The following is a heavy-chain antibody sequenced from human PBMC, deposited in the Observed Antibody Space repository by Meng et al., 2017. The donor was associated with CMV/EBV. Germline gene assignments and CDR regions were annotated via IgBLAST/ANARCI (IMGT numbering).Heavy chain of an antibody. CDR1: GYTFTGYY. D-gene: IGHD5-12*01. V-gene: IGHV1-2*02. Sequence: ASVKVSCKASGYTFTGYYMHWVRQAPGQGLEWMGWINPNSGGTNYAQKFQGRVTMTRDTSISTAYMGLSRLRSDDTAVYYCARVCRSGRGGYEPLDYWGQGTLVTVSS. CDR2: INPNSGGT. J-gene: IGHJ4*02. CDR3: ARVCRSGRGGYEPLDY.